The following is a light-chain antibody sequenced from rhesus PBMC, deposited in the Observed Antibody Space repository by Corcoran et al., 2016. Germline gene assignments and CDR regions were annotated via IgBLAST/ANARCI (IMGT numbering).Light chain of an antibody. CDR1: QGISSY. Sequence: DIQMTQSPSSLSASVGDRVTITCRASQGISSYLAWYQQKPGKAPKLLIYAASTLQCGVPSRFSGSGDGTDVTLNIRSLQPEDFATYYWQQHNSYPWTFGQGTKVEIK. J-gene: IGKJ1*01. CDR2: AAS. V-gene: IGKV1-25*01. CDR3: QQHNSYPWT.